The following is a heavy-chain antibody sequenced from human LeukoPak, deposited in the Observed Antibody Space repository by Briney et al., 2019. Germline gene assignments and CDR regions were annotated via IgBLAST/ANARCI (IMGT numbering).Heavy chain of an antibody. D-gene: IGHD3-9*01. Sequence: PGGSLRLSCAASGFTFSSYAMHWVRQAPGKGLEWVAVISYDGSNKYYADSVKGRFTISRDNSKNTLYLQMNSLRAEDTAVYYCASSIRYFDWLCYWGQGTLVTVSS. J-gene: IGHJ4*02. CDR3: ASSIRYFDWLCY. CDR1: GFTFSSYA. CDR2: ISYDGSNK. V-gene: IGHV3-30*14.